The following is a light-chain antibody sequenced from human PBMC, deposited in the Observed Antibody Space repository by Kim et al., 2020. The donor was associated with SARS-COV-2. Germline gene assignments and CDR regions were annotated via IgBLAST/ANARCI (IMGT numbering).Light chain of an antibody. CDR2: AAS. Sequence: DIQMTQSPSSLSASVGDRVTITCRASQSIGTYVNWYQQKPGKAPNLLIYAASSLHSGVPSRFSGGGSGTDFTLTITSLQPEDFATYHCQVGYSTFGQGTKLEI. J-gene: IGKJ2*01. CDR1: QSIGTY. CDR3: QVGYST. V-gene: IGKV1-39*01.